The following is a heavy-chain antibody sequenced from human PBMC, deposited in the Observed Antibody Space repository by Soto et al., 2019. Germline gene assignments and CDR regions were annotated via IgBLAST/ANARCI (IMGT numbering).Heavy chain of an antibody. J-gene: IGHJ4*02. V-gene: IGHV4-38-2*01. D-gene: IGHD6-19*01. CDR2: IYHSGDT. CDR1: GYSLTSGYY. Sequence: SETLSLTCAVSGYSLTSGYYCGWIRQPPRKGLEWIGSIYHSGDTYYNPSLKSRVTISVDTSKNHFSLKLTSVTAADTAVYYCARARIVVAGTIVDYWGQGTLVTVSS. CDR3: ARARIVVAGTIVDY.